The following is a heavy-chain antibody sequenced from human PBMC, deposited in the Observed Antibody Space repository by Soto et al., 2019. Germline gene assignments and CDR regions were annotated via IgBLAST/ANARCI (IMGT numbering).Heavy chain of an antibody. CDR3: AKDLGALRFLEWLLSVDY. CDR2: ISYDGSNK. D-gene: IGHD3-3*01. CDR1: GFTFSSYG. J-gene: IGHJ4*02. Sequence: GGSLRLSCSASGFTFSSYGMHWVRQAPGKGLEWVAVISYDGSNKYYADSVKGRFTISRDNSKNTLYLQMNSLRAEDTAVYYCAKDLGALRFLEWLLSVDYWGQGTLVTVSS. V-gene: IGHV3-30*18.